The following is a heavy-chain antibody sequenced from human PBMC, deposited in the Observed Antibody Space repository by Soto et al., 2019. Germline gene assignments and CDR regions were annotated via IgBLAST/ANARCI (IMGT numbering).Heavy chain of an antibody. Sequence: PGGSLRLSCAASGFTFSSYAMSWVRQAPGKGLEWVSAISGSGGSTYYADSVKGRFTISRDNSKNTLYLQMNSLRAEDTAVYYCAKYYYDFWSGYYKGYYGMDVWGQGTTVTVSS. D-gene: IGHD3-3*01. J-gene: IGHJ6*02. CDR2: ISGSGGST. CDR3: AKYYYDFWSGYYKGYYGMDV. V-gene: IGHV3-23*01. CDR1: GFTFSSYA.